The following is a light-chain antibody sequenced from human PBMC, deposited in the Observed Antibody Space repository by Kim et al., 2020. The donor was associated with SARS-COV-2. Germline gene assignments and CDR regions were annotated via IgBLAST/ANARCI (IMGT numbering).Light chain of an antibody. J-gene: IGLJ1*01. CDR2: TND. Sequence: QSVLTQPPSASGTPGQRVTISCSGASSNIGTNAVNWYQQFPGTAPRLLIYTNDQRPSGVPDRFSGSKSGTSASLAISGLQSEDEADYYCAVWDDRLNAYVFGTGTKVTVL. CDR3: AVWDDRLNAYV. CDR1: SSNIGTNA. V-gene: IGLV1-44*01.